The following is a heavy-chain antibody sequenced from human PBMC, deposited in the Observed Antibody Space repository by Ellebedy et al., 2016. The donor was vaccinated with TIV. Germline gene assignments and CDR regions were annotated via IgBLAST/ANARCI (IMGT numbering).Heavy chain of an antibody. CDR3: ARVNGGYYFDY. D-gene: IGHD3-16*01. CDR1: GFSLRNARMG. Sequence: SGPTLVKPTETLTLTCTVSGFSLRNARMGVSWIRQPPGKALEWLAHIFSNDEKAYSTSLRSRLTISKDTSKSQVVLTMSNMDPVDTATYYCARVNGGYYFDYWGQGTLVTVSS. J-gene: IGHJ4*02. V-gene: IGHV2-26*01. CDR2: IFSNDEK.